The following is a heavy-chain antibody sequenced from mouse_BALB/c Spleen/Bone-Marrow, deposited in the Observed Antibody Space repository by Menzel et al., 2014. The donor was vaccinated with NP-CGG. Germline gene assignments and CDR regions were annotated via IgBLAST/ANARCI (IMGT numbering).Heavy chain of an antibody. V-gene: IGHV1S127*01. Sequence: VHLVESGAELVKPGASVKMSCKASGYTFTSYWMHWVRQRPGQGLEWIGVIDPSDSYTSYIQKFKGKATLTVDTSSSTAHMQLSSLTSEDSAVYYCTRDAMDYWGQGTSVTVSS. J-gene: IGHJ4*01. CDR1: GYTFTSYW. CDR3: TRDAMDY. CDR2: IDPSDSYT.